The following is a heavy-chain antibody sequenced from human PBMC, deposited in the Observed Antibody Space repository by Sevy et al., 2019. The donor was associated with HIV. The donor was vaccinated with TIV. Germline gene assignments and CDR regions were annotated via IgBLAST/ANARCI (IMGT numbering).Heavy chain of an antibody. CDR3: ARAPPVRSGDDSLNWFDP. CDR1: CGSISTYY. CDR2: IYYTGST. D-gene: IGHD5-12*01. J-gene: IGHJ5*02. V-gene: IGHV4-59*01. Sequence: SETLSLTCTVSCGSISTYYWSWIRQPPGKGLEYIGYIYYTGSTNSNPSLKSRVTISVDTSKNQFSLKLRSVTAVDTAVYYCARAPPVRSGDDSLNWFDPWGQGTLVTVSS.